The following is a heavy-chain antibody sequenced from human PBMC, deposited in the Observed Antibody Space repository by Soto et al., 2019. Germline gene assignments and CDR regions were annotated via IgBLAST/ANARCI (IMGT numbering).Heavy chain of an antibody. CDR1: GYTFTSYA. V-gene: IGHV1-3*01. J-gene: IGHJ6*03. CDR3: AREGYSYGEYYYYMDV. D-gene: IGHD5-18*01. CDR2: INAGNGNT. Sequence: ASVKVSCKASGYTFTSYAMHWVRQAPGQRLEWMGWINAGNGNTKYSQKFQGRVTITRDTSASTAYMELSSLRSEDTAVYYCAREGYSYGEYYYYMDVWGKGTTVTVSS.